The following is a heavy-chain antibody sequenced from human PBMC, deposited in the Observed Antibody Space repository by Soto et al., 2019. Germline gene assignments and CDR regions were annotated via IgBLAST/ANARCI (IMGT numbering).Heavy chain of an antibody. CDR1: GFTFSSYW. CDR3: ARGDLRFLEWSAFDY. CDR2: IKQDGSEK. J-gene: IGHJ4*02. Sequence: AGGSLRLSCAASGFTFSSYWMSWVRQAPGKGLEWVANIKQDGSEKYYVDSVKGRFTISRDNSKNTLYLQMDSLRAEDTAVYYCARGDLRFLEWSAFDYWGQGTLVTVSS. D-gene: IGHD3-3*01. V-gene: IGHV3-7*01.